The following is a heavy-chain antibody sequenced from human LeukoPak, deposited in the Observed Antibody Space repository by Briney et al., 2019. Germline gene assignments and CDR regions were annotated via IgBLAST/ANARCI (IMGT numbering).Heavy chain of an antibody. CDR1: GYTFTNYY. J-gene: IGHJ4*02. Sequence: ASVKVSCKASGYTFTNYYMHWVRQAPGQGLEWMGIINPSGGNTSYAQKFQGRVTMTRDTSTSTVYMELSSLRSEDTAVYYCARVVTDNSAEGNYFDYWGQGTLVTVSS. D-gene: IGHD5-18*01. CDR3: ARVVTDNSAEGNYFDY. V-gene: IGHV1-46*01. CDR2: INPSGGNT.